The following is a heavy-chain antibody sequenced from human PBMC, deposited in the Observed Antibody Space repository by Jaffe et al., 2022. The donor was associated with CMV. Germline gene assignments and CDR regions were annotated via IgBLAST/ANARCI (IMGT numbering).Heavy chain of an antibody. J-gene: IGHJ4*02. CDR3: TTGIAVAGKHFDY. D-gene: IGHD6-19*01. CDR1: GFTFSNAW. Sequence: EVQLVESGGGLVKPGGSLRLSCAASGFTFSNAWMSWVRQAPGKGLEWVGRIKSKTDGGTTDYAAPVKGRFTISRDDSKNTLYLQMNSLKTEDTAVYYCTTGIAVAGKHFDYWGQGTLVTVSS. V-gene: IGHV3-15*01. CDR2: IKSKTDGGTT.